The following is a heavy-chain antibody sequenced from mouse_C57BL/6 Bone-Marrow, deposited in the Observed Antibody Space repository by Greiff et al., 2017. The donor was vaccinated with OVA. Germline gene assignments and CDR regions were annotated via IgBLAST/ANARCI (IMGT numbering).Heavy chain of an antibody. V-gene: IGHV5-17*01. CDR3: ARRAITTVVGDY. D-gene: IGHD1-1*01. J-gene: IGHJ2*01. CDR2: ISSGSSTI. Sequence: EVKVVESGGGLVKPGGSLKLSCAASGFTFSDYGMHWVRQAPEKGLEWVAYISSGSSTIYYADTVKGRFTISRDNAKNTLFLQMTSLRSEDTAMYYCARRAITTVVGDYWGQGTTLTVSS. CDR1: GFTFSDYG.